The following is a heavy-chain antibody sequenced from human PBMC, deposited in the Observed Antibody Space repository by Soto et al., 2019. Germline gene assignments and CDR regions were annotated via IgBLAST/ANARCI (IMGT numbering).Heavy chain of an antibody. J-gene: IGHJ6*02. CDR3: ARHVVSSSSVYYYYGMDV. D-gene: IGHD6-6*01. CDR1: GGSISSSSYY. Sequence: SETLSLTCTVSGGSISSSSYYWGWIRQPPGKGLEWIGSIYYSGSTYYNPSLKSRVTISVDTSKNQFSLKLSSVTAADTAVYYCARHVVSSSSVYYYYGMDVWGQGTTVTVSS. V-gene: IGHV4-39*01. CDR2: IYYSGST.